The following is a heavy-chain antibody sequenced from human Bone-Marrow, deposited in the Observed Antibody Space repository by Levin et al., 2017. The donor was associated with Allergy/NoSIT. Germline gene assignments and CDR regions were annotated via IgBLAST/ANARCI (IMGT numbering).Heavy chain of an antibody. D-gene: IGHD3-10*01. CDR1: GYTFTSYD. V-gene: IGHV1-8*01. CDR3: ARGWSGRRGFDY. CDR2: MNPNSGNT. J-gene: IGHJ4*02. Sequence: EASVKVSCKASGYTFTSYDINWVRQATGQGLEWMGWMNPNSGNTGYAQKFQGRVTMTRNTSISTAYMELSSLRSEDTAVYYCARGWSGRRGFDYWGQGTLVTVSS.